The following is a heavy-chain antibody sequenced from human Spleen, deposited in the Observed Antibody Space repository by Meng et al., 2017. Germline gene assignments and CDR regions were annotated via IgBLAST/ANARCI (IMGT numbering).Heavy chain of an antibody. CDR1: GYNFPDYW. CDR3: ARDEDISAAGKLFGDY. CDR2: IDPKSGDT. D-gene: IGHD6-13*01. Sequence: QLRLVQSGAEVKKPGASVKASCKPSGYNFPDYWLHWVRRAPGQGLEWMGRIDPKSGDTHYAQRFQGRVTMTGDTSISTAYMELSGLRSDDTAMYYCARDEDISAAGKLFGDYWGQGTLVTVSS. V-gene: IGHV1-2*06. J-gene: IGHJ4*02.